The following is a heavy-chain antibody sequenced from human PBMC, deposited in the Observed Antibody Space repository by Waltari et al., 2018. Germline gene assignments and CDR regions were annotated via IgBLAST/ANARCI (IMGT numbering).Heavy chain of an antibody. Sequence: QVQSVQSGAEVKKPGASVKVSCKASGYTFSDYGISCVPQAPGQGLEWMGWISGNNGHTNHAQKFQGRLIMTKDTSTTTVYMELTYLTSDDTAVYYCARERHRLMEEGYLMALDPWGQGTLVTVSS. J-gene: IGHJ5*02. CDR1: GYTFSDYG. CDR3: ARERHRLMEEGYLMALDP. D-gene: IGHD3-3*01. CDR2: ISGNNGHT. V-gene: IGHV1-18*01.